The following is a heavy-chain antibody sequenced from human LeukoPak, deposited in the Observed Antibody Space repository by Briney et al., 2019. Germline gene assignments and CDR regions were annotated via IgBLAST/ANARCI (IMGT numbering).Heavy chain of an antibody. J-gene: IGHJ4*02. V-gene: IGHV3-74*03. Sequence: GGSLRLSCAASGFTFSNHWMHWVRQAPGKGLVWVSRIDEGGTNAMYADSVKGRFSISGDNAKNTVNLQMNSLRVEDTGVYYCIRDEALWRLDYWGQGTLVTVSS. CDR2: IDEGGTNA. CDR1: GFTFSNHW. D-gene: IGHD2-21*01. CDR3: IRDEALWRLDY.